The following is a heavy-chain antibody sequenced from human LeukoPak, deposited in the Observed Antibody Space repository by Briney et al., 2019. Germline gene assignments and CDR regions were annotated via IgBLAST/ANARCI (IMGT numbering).Heavy chain of an antibody. CDR3: AREMAAGTFDY. CDR1: GFTFSSYS. CDR2: ISSSSNYI. J-gene: IGHJ4*02. V-gene: IGHV3-21*01. Sequence: GGSLRLSCAASGFTFSSYSMNWVRQAPGKGPEWVSSISSSSNYIYYADSVKGRLTISRDNAKNSLYLQMNSLRAEDTAVYFCAREMAAGTFDYWGQGALVTVSS. D-gene: IGHD5-24*01.